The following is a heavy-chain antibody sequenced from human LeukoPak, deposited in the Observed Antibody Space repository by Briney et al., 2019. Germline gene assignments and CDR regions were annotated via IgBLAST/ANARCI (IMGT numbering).Heavy chain of an antibody. CDR3: ARDYCTRGGDCYKEDLFDP. CDR2: ISPYDGDT. Sequence: GASVKVSCKASGYTFGIYGISWVRQAPGQGLEWMAWISPYDGDTNYAQKFEGRVTMTTETSTNTAYMELRSLGSDDTAIYYCARDYCTRGGDCYKEDLFDPWGQGTLVTVSA. D-gene: IGHD2-21*02. V-gene: IGHV1-18*01. CDR1: GYTFGIYG. J-gene: IGHJ5*02.